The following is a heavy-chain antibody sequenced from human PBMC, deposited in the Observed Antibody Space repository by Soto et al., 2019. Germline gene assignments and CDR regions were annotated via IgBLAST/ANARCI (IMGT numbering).Heavy chain of an antibody. Sequence: SETLSLTCTVSGGSISSSSYYWGWIRQPPGKGLEWIGSIYYSGSTYYNPSLKSRVTISVDTSKNQFSLKLSSVTAADTAVYYCAVVAATDGYYFDYWGQGTLVTVSS. D-gene: IGHD2-15*01. CDR3: AVVAATDGYYFDY. CDR2: IYYSGST. CDR1: GGSISSSSYY. J-gene: IGHJ4*02. V-gene: IGHV4-39*01.